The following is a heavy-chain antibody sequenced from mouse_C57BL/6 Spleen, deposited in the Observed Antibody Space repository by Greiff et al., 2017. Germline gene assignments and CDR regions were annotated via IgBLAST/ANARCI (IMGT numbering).Heavy chain of an antibody. J-gene: IGHJ2*01. Sequence: VQLQQSGTELVKPGASVKLSCKASGYTFTSYWMHWVKQRPGQGLEWIGNINPSNGGTNYNEKFKSKATLTVDKSSSTAYMQLSSLTSEDSAVYYCARFPHYYGSSTDYWGQGTTLTVSS. CDR3: ARFPHYYGSSTDY. CDR2: INPSNGGT. D-gene: IGHD1-1*01. CDR1: GYTFTSYW. V-gene: IGHV1-53*01.